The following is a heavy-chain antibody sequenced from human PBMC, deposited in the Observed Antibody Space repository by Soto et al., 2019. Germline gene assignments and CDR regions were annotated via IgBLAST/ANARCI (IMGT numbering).Heavy chain of an antibody. J-gene: IGHJ5*02. CDR3: ARSPRYCSGGSCDIDWFDP. CDR2: IYYSGST. D-gene: IGHD2-15*01. Sequence: SETLSLTCTVSGGSISSGDYYWSWIRQPPGKGLEWIGYIYYSGSTYYNPSLKSRVTISVDTSKNQFSLKLSSVTAADTAVYYCARSPRYCSGGSCDIDWFDPWGQGTLVTVSS. V-gene: IGHV4-30-4*01. CDR1: GGSISSGDYY.